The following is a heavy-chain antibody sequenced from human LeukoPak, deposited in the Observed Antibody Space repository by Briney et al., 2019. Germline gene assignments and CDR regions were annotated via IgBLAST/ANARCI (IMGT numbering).Heavy chain of an antibody. CDR1: GFTSSSYS. V-gene: IGHV3-21*01. Sequence: PGGSLRLSCAASGFTSSSYSMNWVRQAPGKGLEWVSSISSSSSYIYYADSVKGRFTISRDNAKNSLYLQMNSLRAEDTAVYYCARDVYCSGGSCYPPLFDYWGQGTLVTVSS. D-gene: IGHD2-15*01. J-gene: IGHJ4*02. CDR2: ISSSSSYI. CDR3: ARDVYCSGGSCYPPLFDY.